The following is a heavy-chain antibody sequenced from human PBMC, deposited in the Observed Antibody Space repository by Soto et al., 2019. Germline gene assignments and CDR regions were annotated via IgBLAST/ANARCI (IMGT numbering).Heavy chain of an antibody. V-gene: IGHV1-18*01. Sequence: ASVKVSCKASGYTFTSYGISWVRQAPGQGLEWMGWISAYNGNTNYAQKLQGRVTMTTDTSTSTAYMELRSLRAEDTAVYYCAREGLAARAYYFDYWGHGTLVTVSS. CDR3: AREGLAARAYYFDY. D-gene: IGHD6-6*01. J-gene: IGHJ4*01. CDR2: ISAYNGNT. CDR1: GYTFTSYG.